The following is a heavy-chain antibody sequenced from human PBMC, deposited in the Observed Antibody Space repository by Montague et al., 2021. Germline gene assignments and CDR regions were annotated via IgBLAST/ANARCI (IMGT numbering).Heavy chain of an antibody. CDR1: GASITSNIYY. V-gene: IGHV4-39*07. D-gene: IGHD6-13*01. CDR2: IYYSGNS. J-gene: IGHJ5*02. CDR3: ARVFSSWYVGWFDP. Sequence: SETLSLTCTVSGASITSNIYYWGWIRQSPGKGLEWIGSIYYSGNSFYQPSLKGRITMAIDTSKNQFSLKLSSVTAAGTAIYYCARVFSSWYVGWFDPWGQGTLVTVSS.